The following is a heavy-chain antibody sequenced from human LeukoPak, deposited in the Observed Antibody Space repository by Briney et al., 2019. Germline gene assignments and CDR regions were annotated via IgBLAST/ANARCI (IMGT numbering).Heavy chain of an antibody. CDR3: ARVDTAKVIDY. CDR2: IIPILGIA. CDR1: GGTFSSYA. V-gene: IGHV1-69*04. D-gene: IGHD5-18*01. Sequence: SVKVSCKASGGTFSSYAISWVRQAPGQGLEWMGRIIPILGIANYAQKFQGRVTITPDKSTSTAYMEMNSLRCEDTAVYGCARVDTAKVIDYWGQGTLVTVSS. J-gene: IGHJ4*02.